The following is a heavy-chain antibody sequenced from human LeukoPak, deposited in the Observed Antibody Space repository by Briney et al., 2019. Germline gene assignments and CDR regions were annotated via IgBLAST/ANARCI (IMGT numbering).Heavy chain of an antibody. D-gene: IGHD2-15*01. V-gene: IGHV3-15*01. CDR1: GFTFSNAW. Sequence: PGGSLRLSCAASGFTFSNAWMSWVRQAPGKGLEWVGRIKSKTDGGTTDYAAPVKGRFTISRDDSKNTLYLQMNSLKTEDTAVYYCTTERYCSGGSCYFRRAFDIWGQGTMVTVSS. J-gene: IGHJ3*02. CDR2: IKSKTDGGTT. CDR3: TTERYCSGGSCYFRRAFDI.